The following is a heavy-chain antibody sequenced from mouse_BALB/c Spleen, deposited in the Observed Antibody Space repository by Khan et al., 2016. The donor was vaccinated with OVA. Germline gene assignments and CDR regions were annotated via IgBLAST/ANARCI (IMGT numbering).Heavy chain of an antibody. CDR3: ARSVTITTVVATDFDY. CDR1: GYSITSDYA. CDR2: ISYSGRT. J-gene: IGHJ2*01. D-gene: IGHD1-1*01. Sequence: EVQLQESGPGLVKPSQSLSLTCTVTGYSITSDYAWNWIRQFPGNKLEWMGYISYSGRTSYNPSLKSRISITRDTSRNQFFLQLNSVNTEDTATYYWARSVTITTVVATDFDYWGQGTTLTVSS. V-gene: IGHV3-2*02.